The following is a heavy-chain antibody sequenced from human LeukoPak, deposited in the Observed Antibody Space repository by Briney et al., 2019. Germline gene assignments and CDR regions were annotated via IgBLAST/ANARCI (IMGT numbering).Heavy chain of an antibody. CDR3: AREVWPGWFDP. D-gene: IGHD2-8*01. CDR2: ISSSSSYI. J-gene: IGHJ5*02. CDR1: GFTFSSYS. V-gene: IGHV3-21*01. Sequence: GGSLRLSCAASGFTFSSYSMNWVRQAPGKGLEWVSSISSSSSYIYYADSVKGRFTISRDNAKNSLYLQMNSLRAEDTAVYYCAREVWPGWFDPWGQGTLVTVSS.